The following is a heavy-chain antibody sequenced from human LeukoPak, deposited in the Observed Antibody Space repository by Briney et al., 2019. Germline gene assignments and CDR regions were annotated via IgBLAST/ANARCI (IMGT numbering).Heavy chain of an antibody. CDR3: GSDIPFDY. Sequence: PGGSLRLSCAASGFTFSTYTMNWVRQAPGKGLEWVSSISSSSSYIYYADSVKGRFTISRDSAKNSLYLQMNSLRAEDTAVYYCGSDIPFDYWGQGTLVTVSS. V-gene: IGHV3-21*06. CDR1: GFTFSTYT. J-gene: IGHJ4*02. CDR2: ISSSSSYI.